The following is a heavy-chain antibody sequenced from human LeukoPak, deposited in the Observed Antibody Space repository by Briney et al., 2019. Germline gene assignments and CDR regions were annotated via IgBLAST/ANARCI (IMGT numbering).Heavy chain of an antibody. Sequence: GAPVKVSCKASGYTFTSYGISWVRQAPGQGLEWMGWISAYNGNTNYAQKLQGRVTMTTDTSTSTAYMELRSLRSDDTAVYYCARDRPVTRPHYYYYGMDVWGQGTTVTVSS. J-gene: IGHJ6*02. CDR1: GYTFTSYG. V-gene: IGHV1-18*01. CDR3: ARDRPVTRPHYYYYGMDV. CDR2: ISAYNGNT. D-gene: IGHD4-17*01.